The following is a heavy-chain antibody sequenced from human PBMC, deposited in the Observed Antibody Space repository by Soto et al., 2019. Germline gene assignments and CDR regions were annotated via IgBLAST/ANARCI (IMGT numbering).Heavy chain of an antibody. V-gene: IGHV4-59*12. Sequence: SETLSLTCTVSGGSISSYYWSWIRQPPGKGLEWIGDIYYSGSANYNPSLKSRATISLDTSKNQFSLKLNSVTAAAPAVFFCAREADRLFCSGGRCYGGWFDPWGQGTLVTVSS. CDR2: IYYSGSA. D-gene: IGHD2-15*01. CDR1: GGSISSYY. J-gene: IGHJ5*02. CDR3: AREADRLFCSGGRCYGGWFDP.